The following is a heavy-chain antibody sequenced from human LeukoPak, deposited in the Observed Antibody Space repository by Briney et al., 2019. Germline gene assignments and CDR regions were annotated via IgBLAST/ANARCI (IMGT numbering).Heavy chain of an antibody. D-gene: IGHD4-11*01. CDR3: AKDAQRGFDYSNSLEY. CDR2: IWSDGSNK. V-gene: IGHV3-33*06. CDR1: GFTFSHYG. J-gene: IGHJ4*02. Sequence: GGSLRLTCAASGFTFSHYGLHWVRQAPGKGLEWVAVIWSDGSNKYYADSVKGRFTISRDDSKKTLYLQMSSLRGEDTAVYYCAKDAQRGFDYSNSLEYWGQGTLVTVSS.